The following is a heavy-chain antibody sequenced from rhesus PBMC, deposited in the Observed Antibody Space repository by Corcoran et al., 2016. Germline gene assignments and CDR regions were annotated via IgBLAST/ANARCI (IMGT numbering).Heavy chain of an antibody. J-gene: IGHJ6*01. CDR1: GFTFSTYG. V-gene: IGHV3S5*01. CDR2: ISNGGGST. D-gene: IGHD1-20*01. CDR3: AKWGIVGTTTKYGLDS. Sequence: EVQLVESGGGLVQPGGSLRRSCAASGFTFSTYGMSWVRQGPGNGLDWLSYISNGGGSTTYADSVKSRFTISRDNSKNTLSLQMNSLRAEDTAVYYWAKWGIVGTTTKYGLDSWGQGVVVTVSS.